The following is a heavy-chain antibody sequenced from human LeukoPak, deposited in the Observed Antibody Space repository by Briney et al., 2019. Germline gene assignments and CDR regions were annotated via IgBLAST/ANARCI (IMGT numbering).Heavy chain of an antibody. D-gene: IGHD2-15*01. V-gene: IGHV3-21*01. J-gene: IGHJ3*02. CDR2: ISSSSSYI. Sequence: GGSLRLSCAASGFTFSSYSMNWVRQAPGKGLECVSSISSSSSYIYYADSVKGRFTISRDNAKNSLYLQMNSLRAEDTAVYYCARGFSIVVVVAANHAFDIWGQGTMVTVSS. CDR1: GFTFSSYS. CDR3: ARGFSIVVVVAANHAFDI.